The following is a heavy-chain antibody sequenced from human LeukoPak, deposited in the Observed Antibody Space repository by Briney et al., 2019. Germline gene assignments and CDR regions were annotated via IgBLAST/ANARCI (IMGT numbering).Heavy chain of an antibody. D-gene: IGHD3-9*01. CDR2: IWYDGSNK. CDR3: ARTPHYDILTGEPPIDY. V-gene: IGHV3-33*08. CDR1: GFTFSSYG. J-gene: IGHJ4*02. Sequence: GGSLRLSCAASGFTFSSYGMHWVRQAPGKGLEWVAVIWYDGSNKYYADSVKGRFTISRDNSKNTLYLQMNSLRAEDTAVYYCARTPHYDILTGEPPIDYWGQGTLVTVSS.